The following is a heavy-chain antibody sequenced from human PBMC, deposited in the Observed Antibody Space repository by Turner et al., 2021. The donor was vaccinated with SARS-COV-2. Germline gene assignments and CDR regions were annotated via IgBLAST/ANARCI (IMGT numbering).Heavy chain of an antibody. CDR3: ATGVAVTGTPSAYYYYYGMDV. CDR1: GYTLTELS. D-gene: IGHD6-19*01. CDR2: FDPEDGET. V-gene: IGHV1-24*01. Sequence: QVQLVQSGAEVKKPGASVKVSCKVSGYTLTELSMHWVRQAPGKGREWMGRFDPEDGETIYAQKFQGRVTMTEDTSTDTAYMELSSLRSEDTAVYYCATGVAVTGTPSAYYYYYGMDVWGQGTTVTVSS. J-gene: IGHJ6*02.